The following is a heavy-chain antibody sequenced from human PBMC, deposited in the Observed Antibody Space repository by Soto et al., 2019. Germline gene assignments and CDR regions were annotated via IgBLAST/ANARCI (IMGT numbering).Heavy chain of an antibody. D-gene: IGHD2-21*02. CDR3: ARSFVVVPALHY. Sequence: ASVKVSCKASGYTFTSYAMHWVRQAPGQRLEWMGWINAGNGNTKYSQKFQGRVTITRDTSASTAYMELSSLRAEDTAVYSCARSFVVVPALHYWGQGTLVPSPQ. V-gene: IGHV1-3*01. CDR2: INAGNGNT. J-gene: IGHJ4*02. CDR1: GYTFTSYA.